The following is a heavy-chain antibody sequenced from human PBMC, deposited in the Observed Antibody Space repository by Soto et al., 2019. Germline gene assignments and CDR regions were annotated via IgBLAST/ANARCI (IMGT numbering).Heavy chain of an antibody. CDR2: IYYIGST. Sequence: PSETLSLTCSVSGASITSAYWNWIRQPPGKGLEWVGYIYYIGSTNYNPSLKSRVTMSLDTSNNQLSLDLRFVTAADTAVYYCARGKNWFDRRGQGTLVTVSS. J-gene: IGHJ5*02. CDR1: GASITSAY. V-gene: IGHV4-59*08. CDR3: ARGKNWFDR.